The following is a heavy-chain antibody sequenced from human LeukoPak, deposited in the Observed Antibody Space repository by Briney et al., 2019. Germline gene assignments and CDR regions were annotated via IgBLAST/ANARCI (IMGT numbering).Heavy chain of an antibody. V-gene: IGHV3-48*02. CDR2: ISSSSSNI. J-gene: IGHJ6*02. Sequence: PGGSLRLSCAASGFTFSSYSMSWVRQAPGKGLEWVSHISSSSSNIYYADSVKGRFTISRDNAKNSLCLQMNSLRDEDTAVYYCARDDGQHYGLDVWGQGTTVTVSS. CDR1: GFTFSSYS. CDR3: ARDDGQHYGLDV.